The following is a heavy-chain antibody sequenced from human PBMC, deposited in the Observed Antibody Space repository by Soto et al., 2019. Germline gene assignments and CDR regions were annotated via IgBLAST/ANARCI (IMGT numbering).Heavy chain of an antibody. D-gene: IGHD3-3*01. CDR2: IYWDDDK. Sequence: QITLKESGPTLMKPTQTLTLTCTFSGFSLSSDGVGVGWIRQPPGKALEWLALIYWDDDKRYRPSLKTRLPITKDTSKNQVVLTMTNIDPVDTATYFCAHNDFWSGATFDYWGQGTLVTVSS. CDR3: AHNDFWSGATFDY. V-gene: IGHV2-5*02. CDR1: GFSLSSDGVG. J-gene: IGHJ4*02.